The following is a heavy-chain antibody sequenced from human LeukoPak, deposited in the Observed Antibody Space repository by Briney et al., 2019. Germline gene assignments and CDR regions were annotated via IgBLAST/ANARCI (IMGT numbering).Heavy chain of an antibody. D-gene: IGHD2-2*01. V-gene: IGHV4-39*01. CDR2: LYYSGST. J-gene: IGHJ4*02. CDR3: ARHYCSSTSCPFDX. Sequence: SETLSLTCTVSGGSISSYYWAWIRQPPGKGLEWIETLYYSGSTYYNPSLKSRVTTSVDMSKNQFSLKLTSVTAADTDVYYCARHYCSSTSCPFDXWGQGXXVTV. CDR1: GGSISSYY.